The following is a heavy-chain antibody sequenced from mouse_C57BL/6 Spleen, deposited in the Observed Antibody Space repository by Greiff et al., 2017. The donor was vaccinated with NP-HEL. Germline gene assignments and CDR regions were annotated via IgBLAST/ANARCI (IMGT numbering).Heavy chain of an antibody. J-gene: IGHJ3*01. V-gene: IGHV1-74*01. CDR3: AIPYDGYPWFAY. Sequence: QVQLKQPGAELVKPGASVKVSCKASGYTFTSYWMHWVKQRPGQGLEWIGRIHPSDSDTNYNQKFKGKATLTVDKSSSTAYMQLSSLTSEDSAVYYCAIPYDGYPWFAYWGQGTLVTVSA. CDR2: IHPSDSDT. D-gene: IGHD2-3*01. CDR1: GYTFTSYW.